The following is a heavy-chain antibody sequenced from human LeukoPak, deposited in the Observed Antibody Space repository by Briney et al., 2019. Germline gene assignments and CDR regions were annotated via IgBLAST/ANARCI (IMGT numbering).Heavy chain of an antibody. CDR1: GFTFSSYA. J-gene: IGHJ4*02. V-gene: IGHV3-30*04. CDR3: AKPGYNRFDY. D-gene: IGHD5-24*01. Sequence: GGSLRLSCAASGFTFSSYAMHWVRQAPGKGLEWVAVISYDGSNKYYADSVKGRFTISRDNSKNTLYLQMNSLRAEDTAVYYCAKPGYNRFDYWGQGTLVTVSS. CDR2: ISYDGSNK.